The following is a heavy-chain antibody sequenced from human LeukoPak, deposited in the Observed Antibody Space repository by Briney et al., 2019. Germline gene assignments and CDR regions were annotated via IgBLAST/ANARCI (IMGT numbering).Heavy chain of an antibody. V-gene: IGHV1-2*02. D-gene: IGHD5/OR15-5a*01. Sequence: GASVKVSCKASGYTFIGYYIHWVRQAPGQGLEWMGWINPNSGGTNYEQKFQGRVTMTRDTSISTAYMELSRLRSDDTAVYYCARGDSRISVYFDPWGQGTLVTVSS. J-gene: IGHJ5*02. CDR3: ARGDSRISVYFDP. CDR1: GYTFIGYY. CDR2: INPNSGGT.